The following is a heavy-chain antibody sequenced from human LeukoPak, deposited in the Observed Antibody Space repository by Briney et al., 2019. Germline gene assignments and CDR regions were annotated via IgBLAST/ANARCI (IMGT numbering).Heavy chain of an antibody. D-gene: IGHD1-20*01. CDR3: AREGRYNWNYYYYYGMDV. V-gene: IGHV3-53*01. Sequence: GGSLRLSCAASGFTFSNAWMNWVRQAPGKGLEWVSVIYSGGSTYYADSVKGRFTISRDNPKNTLYLQMNSLRAEDTAVCYCAREGRYNWNYYYYYGMDVWGQGTTVTVSS. J-gene: IGHJ6*02. CDR2: IYSGGST. CDR1: GFTFSNAW.